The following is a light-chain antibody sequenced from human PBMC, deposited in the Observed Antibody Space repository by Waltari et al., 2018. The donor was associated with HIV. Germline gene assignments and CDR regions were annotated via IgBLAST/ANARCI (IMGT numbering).Light chain of an antibody. CDR1: QSISSN. J-gene: IGKJ1*01. CDR2: GAS. V-gene: IGKV3-15*01. Sequence: EIVMTQSPATLSVSPGERATLSCRASQSISSNLAWYQPKPGQAPRLLIYGASTRATGIPARFSGSGSGTEFTLTISSLQSEDFALYYCQHYNNGPPWTFGQGTKVEIK. CDR3: QHYNNGPPWT.